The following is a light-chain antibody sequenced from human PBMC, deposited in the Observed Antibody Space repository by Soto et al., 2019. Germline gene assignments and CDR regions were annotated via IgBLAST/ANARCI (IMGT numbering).Light chain of an antibody. CDR1: NSRSGSNY. CDR2: RND. Sequence: QSVLPQPPSASGTPGQRVTISCSTSNSRSGSNYVYWYQQLPGAAPKLLIYRNDQRPSGVPDRFSGSKSGTSASLAISGLRSEDEGDYFCAKWDYSPRVYVFGSGTKVTVL. CDR3: AKWDYSPRVYV. V-gene: IGLV1-47*01. J-gene: IGLJ1*01.